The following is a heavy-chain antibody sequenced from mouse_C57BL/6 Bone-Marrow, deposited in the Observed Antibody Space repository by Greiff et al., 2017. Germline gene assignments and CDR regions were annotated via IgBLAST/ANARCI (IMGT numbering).Heavy chain of an antibody. D-gene: IGHD1-1*01. CDR2: IYPRDGST. J-gene: IGHJ1*03. CDR1: GYTFTSYD. Sequence: VKLMESGPELVKPGASVKLSCKASGYTFTSYDINWVKQRPGQGLEWIGWIYPRDGSTKYNEKFKGKATLTVNTSSSTAYMELHSLTSEDSAVYFCARLEFYGSSGDGYVDVWGTGTTVTVSS. CDR3: ARLEFYGSSGDGYVDV. V-gene: IGHV1-85*01.